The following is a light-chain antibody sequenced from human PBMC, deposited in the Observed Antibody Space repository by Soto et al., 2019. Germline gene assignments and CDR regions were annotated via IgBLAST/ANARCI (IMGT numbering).Light chain of an antibody. Sequence: ETLMTQSPATLYASPGERVTLSCRATQSVTYNLAWYQQKSGQAPRLLIYSASRRATGIPHRFTGSGSGTDFTLTINRVEPEDFAVYFCQQYAGSPRTFGQGTKVDI. V-gene: IGKV3-20*01. CDR2: SAS. CDR1: QSVTYN. J-gene: IGKJ1*01. CDR3: QQYAGSPRT.